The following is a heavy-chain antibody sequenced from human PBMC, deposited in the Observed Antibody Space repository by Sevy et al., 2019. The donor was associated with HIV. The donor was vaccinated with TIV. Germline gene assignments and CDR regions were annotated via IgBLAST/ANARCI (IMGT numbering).Heavy chain of an antibody. CDR2: IYYSGST. J-gene: IGHJ6*02. CDR3: ARQPHYYDSSDYYFADYDYGMDV. Sequence: SETLSLTCTVSGGSISSYYWSWIRQPPGKGLEWIGYIYYSGSTNYNPSLKSRVTISVDTSKNQFSLKLSAVTAADPDVYYCARQPHYYDSSDYYFADYDYGMDVWGQGTTVTVSS. V-gene: IGHV4-59*08. D-gene: IGHD3-22*01. CDR1: GGSISSYY.